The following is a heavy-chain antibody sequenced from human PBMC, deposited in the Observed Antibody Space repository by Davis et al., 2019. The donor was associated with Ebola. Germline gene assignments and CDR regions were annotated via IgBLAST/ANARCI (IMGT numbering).Heavy chain of an antibody. V-gene: IGHV1-18*04. CDR3: ARVGGYYYDSSRSPNDY. D-gene: IGHD3-22*01. CDR1: GYTFTGYY. J-gene: IGHJ4*02. CDR2: IIPIFGTA. Sequence: ASVKVSYKASGYTFTGYYMHWVRQAPGQGLEWMGGIIPIFGTANYAQKLQGRVTMTTDTSTSTAYMELRSLRSDDTAVYYCARVGGYYYDSSRSPNDYWGQGTLVTVSS.